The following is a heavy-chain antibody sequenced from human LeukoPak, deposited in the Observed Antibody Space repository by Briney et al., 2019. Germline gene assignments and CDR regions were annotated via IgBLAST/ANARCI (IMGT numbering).Heavy chain of an antibody. CDR1: GFTFSSYE. CDR3: ARDRGSPLRKPIPRDYYFDS. V-gene: IGHV3-48*03. Sequence: GGSLRLSCAASGFTFSSYEMNWVRLAPGKGLEWASYIRSSGSTIYYADSVKGRFTISRDNARNSLYLQMNSLRAEDTAVYFCARDRGSPLRKPIPRDYYFDSWGQGSLVTVSS. CDR2: IRSSGSTI. D-gene: IGHD2-21*01. J-gene: IGHJ4*02.